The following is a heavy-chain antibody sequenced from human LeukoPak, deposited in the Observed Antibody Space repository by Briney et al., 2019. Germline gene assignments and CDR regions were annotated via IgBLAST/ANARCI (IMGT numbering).Heavy chain of an antibody. Sequence: PGGSLRLSCAASGFTFSSYWMSWVRQAPGKGLEWVANIKQDGSEKYYVDSVKGRFTISRDNAKNSLYLQMNSLRAEDTALYYCARVPYSSGWYVNFDYWGQGTLVTVSS. CDR3: ARVPYSSGWYVNFDY. CDR1: GFTFSSYW. D-gene: IGHD6-19*01. J-gene: IGHJ4*02. CDR2: IKQDGSEK. V-gene: IGHV3-7*03.